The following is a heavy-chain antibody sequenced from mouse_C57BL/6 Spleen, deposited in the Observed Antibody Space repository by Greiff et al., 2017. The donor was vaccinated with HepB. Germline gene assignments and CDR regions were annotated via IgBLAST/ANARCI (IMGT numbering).Heavy chain of an antibody. D-gene: IGHD2-4*01. Sequence: EVKLMESGGGLVKPGGSLKLSCAASGFTFSSYAMSWVRQTPEKRLEWVATISDGGSYTYYPDNVKGRFTISRDNAKNNLYLQMSHLKSEDTAMYYCARYDYDGVYVDYWGQGTTLTVSS. CDR2: ISDGGSYT. CDR3: ARYDYDGVYVDY. V-gene: IGHV5-4*03. J-gene: IGHJ2*01. CDR1: GFTFSSYA.